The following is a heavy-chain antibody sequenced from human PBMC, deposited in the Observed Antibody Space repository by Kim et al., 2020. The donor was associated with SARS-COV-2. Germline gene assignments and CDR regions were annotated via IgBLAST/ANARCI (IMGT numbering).Heavy chain of an antibody. CDR2: GT. J-gene: IGHJ4*02. CDR3: ARGRWELPY. V-gene: IGHV4-59*09. Sequence: GTTSNPSLKHRVTISVDTSNNQVSLTLSSVTAADTAVYYCARGRWELPYWGQGTLVTVSS. D-gene: IGHD1-26*01.